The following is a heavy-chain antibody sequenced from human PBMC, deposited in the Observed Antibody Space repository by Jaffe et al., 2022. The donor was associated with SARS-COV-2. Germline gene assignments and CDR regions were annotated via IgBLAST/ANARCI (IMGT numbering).Heavy chain of an antibody. CDR3: ARMKLDGDWGLYYYYGMDV. D-gene: IGHD4-17*01. CDR1: GFTFSSYG. CDR2: IWYDGSNK. J-gene: IGHJ6*02. Sequence: QVQLVESGGGVVQPGRSLRLSCAASGFTFSSYGMHWVRQAPGKGLEWVAVIWYDGSNKYYADSVKGRFTISRDNSKNTLYLQMNSLRAEDTAVYYCARMKLDGDWGLYYYYGMDVWGQGTTVTVSS. V-gene: IGHV3-33*01.